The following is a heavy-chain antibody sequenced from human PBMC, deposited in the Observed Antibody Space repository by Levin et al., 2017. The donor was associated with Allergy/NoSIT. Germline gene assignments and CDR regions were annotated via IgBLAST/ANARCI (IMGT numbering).Heavy chain of an antibody. V-gene: IGHV3-23*01. Sequence: ETLSLTCAASGFTFSSYAMSWVRQAPGKGLEWVSAISSSGGSTYYADSVKGRFTISRDNSKNTLYLQMISLRAEDTAVYYCAKEIVGDFWSGYYRPGDYWGQGTLVTVSS. CDR1: GFTFSSYA. CDR2: ISSSGGST. CDR3: AKEIVGDFWSGYYRPGDY. D-gene: IGHD3-3*01. J-gene: IGHJ4*02.